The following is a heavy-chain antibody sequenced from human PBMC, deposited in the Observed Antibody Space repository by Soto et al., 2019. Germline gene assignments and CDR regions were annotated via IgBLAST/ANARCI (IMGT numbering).Heavy chain of an antibody. V-gene: IGHV3-23*01. D-gene: IGHD5-18*01. Sequence: EVQLLESGGGLVQPGGSLRLSCAASGFTFSSYAMTWVRQAPGKGLEWVSSISANGDRTYYADAVKGRFTMSRDDSKNTLYLQMKALGAEDTAVYYCAKPWMQLCYWGQGTLVTVSP. J-gene: IGHJ4*02. CDR3: AKPWMQLCY. CDR2: ISANGDRT. CDR1: GFTFSSYA.